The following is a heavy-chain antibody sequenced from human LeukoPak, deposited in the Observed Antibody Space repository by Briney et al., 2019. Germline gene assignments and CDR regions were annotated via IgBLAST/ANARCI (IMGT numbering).Heavy chain of an antibody. Sequence: GSSVKVSGKASGGTFSSYAISWVRQAPGQGLEWMGGIIPIFGTANYAQKFQGRVTITADKSTSTAYMELGSLRSEDTAVYYCSAREGLAAAGTFQNYYYYMDVWGKGTTVTVSS. CDR1: GGTFSSYA. J-gene: IGHJ6*03. CDR2: IIPIFGTA. V-gene: IGHV1-69*06. CDR3: SAREGLAAAGTFQNYYYYMDV. D-gene: IGHD6-13*01.